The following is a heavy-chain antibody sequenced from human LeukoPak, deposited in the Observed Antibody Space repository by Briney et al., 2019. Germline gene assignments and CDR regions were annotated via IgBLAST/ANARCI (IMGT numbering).Heavy chain of an antibody. CDR3: ARSSGPSAFDI. J-gene: IGHJ3*02. V-gene: IGHV3-53*01. D-gene: IGHD1-26*01. Sequence: GGSLRLSCAASGFTVSSNYMSWVRQAPGKGLEWVSVIYSGGSTYYADSVKGRSTISRDNSKNTLYLQMNSLRAEDTAVYYCARSSGPSAFDIWGQGTMVTVSS. CDR2: IYSGGST. CDR1: GFTVSSNY.